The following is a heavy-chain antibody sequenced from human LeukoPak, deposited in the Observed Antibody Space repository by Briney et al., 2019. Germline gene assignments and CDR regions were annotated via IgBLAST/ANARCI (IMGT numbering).Heavy chain of an antibody. CDR3: AKDGTKPDYDFWSTLYYMDV. CDR2: IKSKTDGGTT. J-gene: IGHJ6*03. Sequence: GGSLRLSCAASGFTFSNAWMSWVRQAPGKGLEWVGRIKSKTDGGTTDYAAPVKGRFTISRDNSKNTLYLQMNSLRAEDTAVYYCAKDGTKPDYDFWSTLYYMDVWGKGTTVTVSS. D-gene: IGHD3-3*01. V-gene: IGHV3-15*01. CDR1: GFTFSNAW.